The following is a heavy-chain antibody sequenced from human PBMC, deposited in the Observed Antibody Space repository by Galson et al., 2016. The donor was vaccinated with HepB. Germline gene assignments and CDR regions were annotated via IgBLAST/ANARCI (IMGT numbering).Heavy chain of an antibody. J-gene: IGHJ2*01. CDR3: VRDLSTVTVHWYFDL. V-gene: IGHV3-30*03. CDR1: GFSFSIHG. Sequence: SLRLSCAASGFSFSIHGMHWVRQAPGKGLEWVAVISCDGIRKYYADSLNGRFTISRDNSKSTLFLQMNSLTAEDTAVYYCVRDLSTVTVHWYFDLWGRGTLVTVSS. CDR2: ISCDGIRK. D-gene: IGHD2-21*02.